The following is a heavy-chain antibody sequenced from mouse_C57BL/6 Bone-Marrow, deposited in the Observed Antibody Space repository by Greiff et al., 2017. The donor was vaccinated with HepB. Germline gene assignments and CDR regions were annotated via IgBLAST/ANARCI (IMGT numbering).Heavy chain of an antibody. CDR1: GYTFTSYT. CDR3: ARRPMYGSSYYWYFDV. D-gene: IGHD1-1*01. CDR2: INPSSGYT. V-gene: IGHV1-4*01. J-gene: IGHJ1*03. Sequence: QVQLKQSGAELARPGASVKMSCKASGYTFTSYTMHWVKQRPGQGLEWIGYINPSSGYTKYNQKFKDKATLTADKSSSTAYMQLSSLTSEDSAVYYCARRPMYGSSYYWYFDVWGTGTTVTVSS.